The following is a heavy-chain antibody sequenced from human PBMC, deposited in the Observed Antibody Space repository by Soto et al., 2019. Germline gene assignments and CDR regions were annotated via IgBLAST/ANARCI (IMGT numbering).Heavy chain of an antibody. CDR3: ARHVRDGYKKREGRYYYYYGMDV. CDR2: VYPGNSNT. V-gene: IGHV5-51*01. D-gene: IGHD5-12*01. J-gene: IGHJ6*02. CDR1: EYVFSIHL. Sequence: GESQGISSKGSEYVFSIHLVAWMRVMPGKGLEWVGIVYPGNSNTMYSPSFQGQVTISGDKSVITAYLQWSSLKASDTAMYYCARHVRDGYKKREGRYYYYYGMDVWGQGTTVTVSS.